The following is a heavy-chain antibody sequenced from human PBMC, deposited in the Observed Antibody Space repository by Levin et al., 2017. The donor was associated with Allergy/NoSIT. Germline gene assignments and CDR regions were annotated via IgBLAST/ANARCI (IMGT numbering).Heavy chain of an antibody. J-gene: IGHJ4*02. CDR2: IINSGVGT. D-gene: IGHD6-19*01. CDR3: AKDAIRGSDQPYYFDY. V-gene: IGHV3-23*01. Sequence: GESLKISCAASGFTFNNYAMSWVRQAPGKGLEWVSAIINSGVGTYYADSVKGRFTISRDNSKNTMYLQMNSLRAEDTAVYFCAKDAIRGSDQPYYFDYSGQGTLVTASS. CDR1: GFTFNNYA.